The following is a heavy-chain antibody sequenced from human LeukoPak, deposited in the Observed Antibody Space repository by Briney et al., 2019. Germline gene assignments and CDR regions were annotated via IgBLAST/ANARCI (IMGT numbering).Heavy chain of an antibody. CDR3: ARRPRGYSYGYSLNWFDP. V-gene: IGHV4-34*01. CDR2: INHSGST. Sequence: SGTLSLTCAVYGGSFSGYYWSWIRQPPGKGLEWIGKINHSGSTNYNPSLKSRVTISVDTSKNQFSLKLSSVTAADTAVYYCARRPRGYSYGYSLNWFDPWGQGTLVTVSS. CDR1: GGSFSGYY. J-gene: IGHJ5*02. D-gene: IGHD5-18*01.